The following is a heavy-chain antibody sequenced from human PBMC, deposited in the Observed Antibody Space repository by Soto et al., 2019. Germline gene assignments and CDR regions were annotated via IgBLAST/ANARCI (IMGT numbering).Heavy chain of an antibody. CDR3: ARPDFGDYWYFDL. D-gene: IGHD4-17*01. V-gene: IGHV1-69*08. Sequence: QDQLVQSGAEVKKPGSSVKVSCKASGGTFSSHTFSWVRQAPGQGLEWMGRIIPALGTATYAQKFQGRVTITADVSATTVYMELNSLIPEDTAVYYCARPDFGDYWYFDLWGRGTLVTVSS. CDR2: IIPALGTA. CDR1: GGTFSSHT. J-gene: IGHJ2*01.